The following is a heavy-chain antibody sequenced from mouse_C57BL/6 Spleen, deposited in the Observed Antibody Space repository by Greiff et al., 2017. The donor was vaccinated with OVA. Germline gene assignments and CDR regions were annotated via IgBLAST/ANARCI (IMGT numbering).Heavy chain of an antibody. J-gene: IGHJ2*01. CDR3: ARLTTVVDYFDY. CDR2: ISRGGSYT. Sequence: EVQLVESGGDLVKPGGSLKLSCAASGFTFSSYGMSWVRQTPDKRLEWVATISRGGSYTYYPDSVKGRVTFSRDNAKNTLYLQMSSLKSEDTAMYYCARLTTVVDYFDYWGPGTTLTVSS. V-gene: IGHV5-6*01. CDR1: GFTFSSYG. D-gene: IGHD1-1*01.